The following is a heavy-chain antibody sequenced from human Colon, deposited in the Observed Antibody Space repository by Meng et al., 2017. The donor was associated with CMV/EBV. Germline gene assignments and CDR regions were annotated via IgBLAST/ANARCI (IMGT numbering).Heavy chain of an antibody. CDR2: SIPILETA. CDR1: GGTISRFA. V-gene: IGHV1-69*05. CDR3: ARGFGLTTVTSYFDF. D-gene: IGHD4-17*01. Sequence: SVKVSCKASGGTISRFAINWVRQAPGQGLEWLGGSIPILETANYARKFLGRVTITTDDSTNTAYMEMISLTSEDTAVYFCARGFGLTTVTSYFDFWGQGTLVTVSS. J-gene: IGHJ4*02.